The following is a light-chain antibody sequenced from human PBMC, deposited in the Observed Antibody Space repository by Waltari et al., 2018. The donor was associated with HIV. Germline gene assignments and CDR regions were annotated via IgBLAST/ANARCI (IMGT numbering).Light chain of an antibody. V-gene: IGLV6-57*04. CDR3: QSYYLNIVV. CDR1: GGNIASYY. CDR2: EDT. Sequence: NFILTQPHSVSESPGTTVPISCTRSGGNIASYYLQWYQQRPDSAPTTVIYEDTKRPPGVPDRFSGSIDSSSNSASLTISGLQTDDEADYYCQSYYLNIVVFGGGTKLTVL. J-gene: IGLJ2*01.